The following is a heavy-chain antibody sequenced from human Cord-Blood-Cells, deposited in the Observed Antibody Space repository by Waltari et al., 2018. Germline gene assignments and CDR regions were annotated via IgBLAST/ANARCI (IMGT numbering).Heavy chain of an antibody. J-gene: IGHJ4*02. D-gene: IGHD4-17*01. V-gene: IGHV3-30*04. CDR1: GFTFSSYA. Sequence: QVQLVESGGGVVQPGRSLRLSCAASGFTFSSYAMHWVRQAPGKGVGGVAVISYEGRNKSYADSVKSRFTISRDNSKNPLYLQMNSLGAEDTAGYYCARVPMTTVTLDYWGQGTLVTVSS. CDR2: ISYEGRNK. CDR3: ARVPMTTVTLDY.